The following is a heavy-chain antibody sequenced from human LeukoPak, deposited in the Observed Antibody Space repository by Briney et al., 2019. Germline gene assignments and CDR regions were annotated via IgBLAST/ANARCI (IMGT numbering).Heavy chain of an antibody. CDR3: ARAGRAAAGTGYYFDY. CDR1: GYTFTGYY. D-gene: IGHD6-13*01. CDR2: INPSGGST. J-gene: IGHJ4*02. V-gene: IGHV1-46*01. Sequence: ASVKVSCKASGYTFTGYYMHWVRQAPGQGLEWMGWINPSGGSTSYAQKFQGRVTMTRDTSTSTVYMELSSLRSEDTAVYYCARAGRAAAGTGYYFDYWGQGTLVTVSS.